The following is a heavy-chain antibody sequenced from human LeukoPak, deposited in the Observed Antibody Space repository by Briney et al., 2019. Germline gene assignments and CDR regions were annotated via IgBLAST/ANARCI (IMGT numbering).Heavy chain of an antibody. CDR3: ARSPGGAYFDY. Sequence: PSETLSLTCTVSGGSISSSSYYWGWIRQPPGKGMEWIGNIYNSGSTYYNPSLKSRVTISADRSKNQFPLKLSSVTAADTAVYYCARSPGGAYFDYWGQGTLVTVSS. J-gene: IGHJ4*02. V-gene: IGHV4-39*01. CDR2: IYNSGST. CDR1: GGSISSSSYY. D-gene: IGHD3-16*01.